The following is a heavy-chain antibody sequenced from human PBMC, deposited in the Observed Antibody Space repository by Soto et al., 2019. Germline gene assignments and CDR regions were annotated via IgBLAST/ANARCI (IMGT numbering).Heavy chain of an antibody. J-gene: IGHJ2*01. CDR3: ARDTGVWDTAMDSHWYFDL. V-gene: IGHV3-48*03. D-gene: IGHD5-18*01. CDR1: GFTFSSYE. Sequence: GESLKISCAASGFTFSSYEMNWVRQAPGKGLEWVSYISSSGSTIYYADSVKGRFTISRDNAKNSLYLQMNSLRAEDTAVYYCARDTGVWDTAMDSHWYFDLWGRGTLVTVSS. CDR2: ISSSGSTI.